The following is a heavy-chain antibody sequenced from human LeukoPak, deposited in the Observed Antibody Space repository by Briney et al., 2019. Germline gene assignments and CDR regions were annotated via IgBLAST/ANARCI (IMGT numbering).Heavy chain of an antibody. CDR2: ISAYNGNT. CDR1: GYTFTSYG. V-gene: IGHV1-18*01. J-gene: IGHJ4*02. Sequence: GASVKVSCKASGYTFTSYGISWVRQAPGQGLEWMGWISAYNGNTNYAQKLQGRVTMTTDTSTSTAYMELRSLRSDDTAVYYCARSPPTIFGVVISDIDYWGQGTLVTVSS. D-gene: IGHD3-3*02. CDR3: ARSPPTIFGVVISDIDY.